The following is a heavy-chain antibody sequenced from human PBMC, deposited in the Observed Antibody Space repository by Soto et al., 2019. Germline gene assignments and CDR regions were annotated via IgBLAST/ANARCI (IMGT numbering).Heavy chain of an antibody. D-gene: IGHD6-13*01. Sequence: PSETLSLTCAVSGGSISSGGYSWSWIRQPPGKGLEWIGYIYHSGSTYYNPSLKSRVTISVDTSKNQFSLKLTSVTAADTSAYYVVRGCIAAAGRRKSYYFDYWRQGTLVTV. CDR1: GGSISSGGYS. CDR2: IYHSGST. J-gene: IGHJ4*02. CDR3: VRGCIAAAGRRKSYYFDY. V-gene: IGHV4-30-2*01.